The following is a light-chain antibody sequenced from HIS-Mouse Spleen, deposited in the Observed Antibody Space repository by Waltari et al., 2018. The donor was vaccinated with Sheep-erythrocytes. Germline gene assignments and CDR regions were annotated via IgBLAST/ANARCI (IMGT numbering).Light chain of an antibody. CDR1: SSDVGGYNY. CDR3: CSYAGSYNHV. CDR2: DVS. Sequence: QSALTQPASVSGSPGQSITISCTGTSSDVGGYNYVSWYQQHPGKAPKLMIYDVSNRPSGVSNRFSGSKSGNTASLKISGLQAEDEADYYCCSYAGSYNHVFATGTKVTVL. J-gene: IGLJ1*01. V-gene: IGLV2-14*03.